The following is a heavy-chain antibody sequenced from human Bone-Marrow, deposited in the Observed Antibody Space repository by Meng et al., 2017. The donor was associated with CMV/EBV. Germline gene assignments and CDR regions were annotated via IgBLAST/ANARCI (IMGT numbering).Heavy chain of an antibody. CDR3: ARVGRVRFLQGWFDP. Sequence: SETLSLTCAVPGGSISSSNWWSWVRQPPGKGLEWIGEIYHSGSTNYNPSLKSRVTISVDKSKNQFSLKLSSVTAADTAVYYCARVGRVRFLQGWFDPWGQGTLVTVSS. V-gene: IGHV4-4*02. D-gene: IGHD4-11*01. CDR2: IYHSGST. J-gene: IGHJ5*02. CDR1: GGSISSSNW.